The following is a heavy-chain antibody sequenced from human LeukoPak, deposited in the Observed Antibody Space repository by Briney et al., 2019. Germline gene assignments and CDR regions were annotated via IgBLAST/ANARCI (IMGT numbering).Heavy chain of an antibody. J-gene: IGHJ4*02. D-gene: IGHD3-10*01. CDR3: ARDEGSGNLRKTALDY. CDR2: INAGNGNT. CDR1: GYTFTSYA. Sequence: ASVKVSCKASGYTFTSYAMHWVRQAPGQRLEWMGWINAGNGNTKYSQKFQGRVTITRDTSASTAYMELSSLRSEDTAVYYCARDEGSGNLRKTALDYWDQGTLVTVSS. V-gene: IGHV1-3*01.